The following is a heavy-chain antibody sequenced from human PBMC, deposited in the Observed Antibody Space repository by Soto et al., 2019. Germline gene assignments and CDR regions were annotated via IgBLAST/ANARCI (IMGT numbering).Heavy chain of an antibody. Sequence: EVQLVESGGGLGKPGGSLRLSCEASGLTFTNAWMTWVRQAPGKGLEWVGRIKSKTDGGTIDYAAPVKGRFSITRDDSKNTLYLHMNSLKTADTAVYYCVNSGYYHGVDGWGQGTTVIVSS. J-gene: IGHJ6*02. D-gene: IGHD1-20*01. CDR1: GLTFTNAW. CDR2: IKSKTDGGTI. V-gene: IGHV3-15*07. CDR3: VNSGYYHGVDG.